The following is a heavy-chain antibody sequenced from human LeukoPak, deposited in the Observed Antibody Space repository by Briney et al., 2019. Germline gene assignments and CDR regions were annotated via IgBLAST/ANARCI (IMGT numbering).Heavy chain of an antibody. CDR1: GFTFSSYN. V-gene: IGHV3-21*01. CDR2: ITSGSSHI. CDR3: ARGLLEWLRLETYSFDY. J-gene: IGHJ4*02. Sequence: GGSLRLSCAASGFTFSSYNMNWGRQTPGQGLEWVSSITSGSSHIYYADSVKGRFTISRDNAKSSLYLQMNSLRAEDTAVYYCARGLLEWLRLETYSFDYWGQGTLVTVSS. D-gene: IGHD5-12*01.